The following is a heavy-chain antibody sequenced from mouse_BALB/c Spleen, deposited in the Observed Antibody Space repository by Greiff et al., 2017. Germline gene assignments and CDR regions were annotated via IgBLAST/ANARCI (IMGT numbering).Heavy chain of an antibody. CDR3: ARYYGSSLDAMDY. CDR1: GYAFTNYL. Sequence: VQLQQSGAELVRPGTSVKVSCKASGYAFTNYLIEWVKQRPGQGLEWIGVINPGSGGTNYNEKFKGKATLTADKSSSTAYMQLSSLTSDDSAVYFCARYYGSSLDAMDYWGQGTSVTVSS. J-gene: IGHJ4*01. CDR2: INPGSGGT. V-gene: IGHV1-54*01. D-gene: IGHD1-1*01.